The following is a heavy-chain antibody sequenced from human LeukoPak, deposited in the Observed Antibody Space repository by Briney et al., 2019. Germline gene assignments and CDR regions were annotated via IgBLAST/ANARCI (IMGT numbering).Heavy chain of an antibody. D-gene: IGHD3-10*01. CDR2: IRSDGSNK. CDR3: AKVGKTENYYGSGGFSYYYYMDV. V-gene: IGHV3-30*02. CDR1: GFTFSSYE. Sequence: GGSLRLSCAASGFTFSSYEMNWVRQAPGKGLEWVAFIRSDGSNKYYADSVKGRFTISRDNSKNTLYLQMNSLRAEDTALYYCAKVGKTENYYGSGGFSYYYYMDVWGKGATVTISS. J-gene: IGHJ6*03.